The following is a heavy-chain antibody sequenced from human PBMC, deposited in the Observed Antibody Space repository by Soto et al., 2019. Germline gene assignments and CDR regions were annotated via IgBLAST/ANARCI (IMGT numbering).Heavy chain of an antibody. Sequence: EVQLLESGGGLVQPGGSLRLSCAASGFTFSSYALSWVRQAPGKGLEWVSSISGSGGSTYYVDSVKGRFTISRDNSNNTLYLQMNSLRAEDTAVYYCAKCPSIYDFWSGYVRGYFAYWGQGTLVTVSS. CDR1: GFTFSSYA. CDR3: AKCPSIYDFWSGYVRGYFAY. J-gene: IGHJ4*02. V-gene: IGHV3-23*01. CDR2: ISGSGGST. D-gene: IGHD3-3*01.